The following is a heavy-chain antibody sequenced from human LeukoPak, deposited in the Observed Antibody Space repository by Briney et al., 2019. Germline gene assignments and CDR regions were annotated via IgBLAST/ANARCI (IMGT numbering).Heavy chain of an antibody. CDR2: INPNSGGT. CDR1: GYTFTGYY. D-gene: IGHD2-15*01. CDR3: ETRLYCSGGSCYIPNSYYFDY. V-gene: IGHV1-2*02. Sequence: GASVKVSRKASGYTFTGYYMHWVRQAPGQGLEWMGWINPNSGGTNYAQKFQGRVTMTRDTSISTAYMELSRLRSDDTAVYYCETRLYCSGGSCYIPNSYYFDYWGQGTLVTVSS. J-gene: IGHJ4*02.